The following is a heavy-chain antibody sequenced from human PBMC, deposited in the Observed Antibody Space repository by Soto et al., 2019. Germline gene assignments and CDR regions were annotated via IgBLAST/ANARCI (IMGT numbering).Heavy chain of an antibody. J-gene: IGHJ6*02. D-gene: IGHD3-22*01. Sequence: PSETLSLTCTVSGGSISSYYWSWIRQPPGKGLEWIGYIYYSGSTNYNPSLKSRVTISVDTSKNQFSLKLSSVTAADTAVYYCARDAPSYYYDSRYYYYGMDVWGQGXTVTVYS. CDR3: ARDAPSYYYDSRYYYYGMDV. CDR2: IYYSGST. CDR1: GGSISSYY. V-gene: IGHV4-59*01.